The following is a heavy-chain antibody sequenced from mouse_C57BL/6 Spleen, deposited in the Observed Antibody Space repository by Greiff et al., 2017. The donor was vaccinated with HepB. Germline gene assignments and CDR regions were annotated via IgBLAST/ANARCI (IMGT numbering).Heavy chain of an antibody. J-gene: IGHJ4*01. Sequence: EVQLQQSGPELVKPGASVKISCKASGYTFTDYYMNWVKQSHGKSLEWIGDINPNNGGTSYNQKFKGKATLTVDKSSSTADMELRSLTSEDSAVFYCDRGDWDPPFYAMDYWGQGTSVTVSS. D-gene: IGHD4-1*01. CDR2: INPNNGGT. CDR3: DRGDWDPPFYAMDY. V-gene: IGHV1-26*01. CDR1: GYTFTDYY.